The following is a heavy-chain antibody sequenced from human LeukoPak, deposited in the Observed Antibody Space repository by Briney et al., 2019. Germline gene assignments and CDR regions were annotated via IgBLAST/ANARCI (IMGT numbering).Heavy chain of an antibody. V-gene: IGHV4-59*08. CDR2: IYYSGST. D-gene: IGHD5-24*01. CDR3: ARHGYPREMATIEFNFDY. CDR1: GGSISSGPYF. Sequence: SETLSLTCSVSGGSISSGPYFWSWIRQSPGQGLEWIGYIYYSGSTNYNPSLKSRVTISVDTSKNQFSLKLSSVTAADTAVYYCARHGYPREMATIEFNFDYWGQGTLVTVSS. J-gene: IGHJ4*02.